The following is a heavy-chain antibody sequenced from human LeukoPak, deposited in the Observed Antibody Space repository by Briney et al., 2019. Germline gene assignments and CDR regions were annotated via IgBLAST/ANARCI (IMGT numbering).Heavy chain of an antibody. Sequence: ASVKVSCKASGYTFTGYYIHWVRQAPGQGLEWMGRINPNNGATNYAQKFQGRVTVTRDTSISIVYMELRRLRSDDTAVYYCASDLKYQLLLGWFDPWGQRSLVTVSS. CDR1: GYTFTGYY. J-gene: IGHJ5*02. CDR2: INPNNGAT. D-gene: IGHD2-21*01. V-gene: IGHV1-2*06. CDR3: ASDLKYQLLLGWFDP.